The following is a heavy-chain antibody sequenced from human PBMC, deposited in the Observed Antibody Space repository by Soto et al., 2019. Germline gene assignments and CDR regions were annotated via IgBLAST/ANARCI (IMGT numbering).Heavy chain of an antibody. V-gene: IGHV4-34*01. CDR1: GGSFSGYY. J-gene: IGHJ5*02. CDR2: INHSGST. Sequence: TLSLTCAVYGGSFSGYYWSWIRQPPGKGLEWIGEINHSGSTNYNPSLKSRVTISVDTSKNQFSLKLSSVTAADTAVYYCARGKSSGWYFRWFDPWGQGTLVTVSS. CDR3: ARGKSSGWYFRWFDP. D-gene: IGHD6-19*01.